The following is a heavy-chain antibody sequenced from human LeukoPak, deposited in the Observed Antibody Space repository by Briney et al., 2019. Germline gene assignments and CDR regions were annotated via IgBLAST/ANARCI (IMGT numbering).Heavy chain of an antibody. J-gene: IGHJ4*02. CDR3: ARGDDSKGGFYYFDY. CDR1: GGSFSDYY. CDR2: INHSGST. Sequence: SETLSLTCAVYGGSFSDYYWSWIRQPPGKGLEWMGEINHSGSTNYNPSLKSRVTISVDTSKNQFSLKLSSVTAADTAVYYCARGDDSKGGFYYFDYWGQGTLVTVSS. D-gene: IGHD3-22*01. V-gene: IGHV4-34*01.